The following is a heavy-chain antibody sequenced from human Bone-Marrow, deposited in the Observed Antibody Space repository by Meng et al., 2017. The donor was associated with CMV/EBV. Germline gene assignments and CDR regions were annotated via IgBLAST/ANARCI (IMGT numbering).Heavy chain of an antibody. D-gene: IGHD6-13*01. CDR1: GFTFSSYG. CDR3: ARERQLVQYDWFAP. Sequence: GGSLRLSCAASGFTFSSYGMHWVRQAPGKGLEWVSSISSSSSYIYYADSVKGRFTISRDNAKNSLYLQMNSLKAEDTAVYYCARERQLVQYDWFAPCGQGTLVTVSS. V-gene: IGHV3-21*01. CDR2: ISSSSSYI. J-gene: IGHJ5*02.